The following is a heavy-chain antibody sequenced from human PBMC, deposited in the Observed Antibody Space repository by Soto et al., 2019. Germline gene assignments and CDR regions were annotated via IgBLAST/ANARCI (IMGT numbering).Heavy chain of an antibody. CDR1: GFTFSAFA. CDR2: ISYEGRNE. J-gene: IGHJ4*02. CDR3: AKGVVREPAYFDY. V-gene: IGHV3-30*18. Sequence: GGSLRLSCTVSGFTFSAFAMYWVRQAPGKGLEWVALISYEGRNEDYAESVRGRFTISRDNSKNTLYLDMNSLSAEDSAVYFCAKGVVREPAYFDYWGQGTLVTVSS. D-gene: IGHD3-10*01.